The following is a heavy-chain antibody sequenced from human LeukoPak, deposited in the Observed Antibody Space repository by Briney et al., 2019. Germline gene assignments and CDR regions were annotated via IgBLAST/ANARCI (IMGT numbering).Heavy chain of an antibody. V-gene: IGHV3-7*01. CDR3: ARVYYDSSGYYVNDAFDI. CDR1: GFSFGGSW. CDR2: IEQDEREI. D-gene: IGHD3-22*01. Sequence: GGSLRLSCAASGFSFGGSWMSWLRQAPGKGLEWVANIEQDEREIFYADSVKGRFTIFRDNAKNTLYLQMNSLRAEDTAVYYCARVYYDSSGYYVNDAFDIWGQGTMVTVSS. J-gene: IGHJ3*02.